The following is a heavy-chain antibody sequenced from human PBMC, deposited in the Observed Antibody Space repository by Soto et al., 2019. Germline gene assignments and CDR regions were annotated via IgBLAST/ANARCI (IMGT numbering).Heavy chain of an antibody. D-gene: IGHD2-2*02. Sequence: PSETLSLTCTVSGGSITTYQWSWIRQPPGKGLEWIGGYSGFTDYNPSLESRATISVDHSKNQFSLTLRSVTAADTAVYYCASVTRTCISTSCYRYYYGMDVWGQGTTVTVSS. CDR2: YSGFT. J-gene: IGHJ6*02. V-gene: IGHV4-59*01. CDR3: ASVTRTCISTSCYRYYYGMDV. CDR1: GGSITTYQ.